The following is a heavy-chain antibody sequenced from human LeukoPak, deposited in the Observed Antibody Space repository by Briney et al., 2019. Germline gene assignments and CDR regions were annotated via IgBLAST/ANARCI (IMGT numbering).Heavy chain of an antibody. Sequence: GGSLRLSCAASGFALSSHWMTWVRQVPGRGPEWVANVNRDGSETYYLDSVKGRFTISKDNAKNSLYLQMDSLRVEDTAVYYCARGRECSGTGCYLPGIYWGQGILVTVSS. V-gene: IGHV3-7*01. CDR3: ARGRECSGTGCYLPGIY. CDR1: GFALSSHW. D-gene: IGHD2-2*01. CDR2: VNRDGSET. J-gene: IGHJ4*02.